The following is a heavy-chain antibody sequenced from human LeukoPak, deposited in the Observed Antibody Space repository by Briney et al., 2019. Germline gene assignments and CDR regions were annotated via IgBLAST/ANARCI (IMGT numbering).Heavy chain of an antibody. CDR2: ISSSSSTI. J-gene: IGHJ4*02. Sequence: GGSLRLSCAASGLTFSSYSMNWVRQAPGKGLEWVSYISSSSSTIYYADSVKGRFTISRDNSKNMVYLQMNSLRAEDTAVYYCALGYCSGGDCYAKPYYFDHWGQGTLVTVSS. CDR3: ALGYCSGGDCYAKPYYFDH. CDR1: GLTFSSYS. D-gene: IGHD2-15*01. V-gene: IGHV3-48*01.